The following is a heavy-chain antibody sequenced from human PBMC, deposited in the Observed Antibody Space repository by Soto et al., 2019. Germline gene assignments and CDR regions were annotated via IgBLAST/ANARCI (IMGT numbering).Heavy chain of an antibody. CDR2: IIPILGIA. CDR1: GGTFSSYT. J-gene: IGHJ4*02. CDR3: ARDRRDYGDYVW. V-gene: IGHV1-69*04. D-gene: IGHD4-17*01. Sequence: SVKVSCKASGGTFSSYTISWVRQAPGQGLEWMGRIIPILGIANYAQKFQGRVTITADKSTSTAYMELSSLRSEDTAVYYCARDRRDYGDYVWWGQGTLVTVSS.